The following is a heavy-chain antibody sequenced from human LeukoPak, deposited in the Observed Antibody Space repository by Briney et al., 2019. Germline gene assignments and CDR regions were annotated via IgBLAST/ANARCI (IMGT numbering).Heavy chain of an antibody. V-gene: IGHV3-74*01. CDR3: ARGPHSYTSRYFDRPSDY. CDR2: INSDGSIT. J-gene: IGHJ4*02. Sequence: GGSLRLSCAASGFTFSSFWMHWVRQVPGKGLVWLSRINSDGSITTYVDSVKGRFTISRDNAGNSVYLQMNNLRSEDTALYYCARGPHSYTSRYFDRPSDYWGQGTLVTV. D-gene: IGHD3-9*01. CDR1: GFTFSSFW.